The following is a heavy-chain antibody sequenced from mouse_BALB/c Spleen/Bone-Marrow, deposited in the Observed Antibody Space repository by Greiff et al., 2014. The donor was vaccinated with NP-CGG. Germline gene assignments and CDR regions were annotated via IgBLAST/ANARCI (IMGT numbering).Heavy chain of an antibody. CDR2: IAPGSGST. V-gene: IGHV1S41*01. CDR1: GCTFTSYW. Sequence: DLVKPGASVKLSCKASGCTFTSYWINWIKQRPGQGLEWIGRIAPGSGSTYYDEMFKGKATLTVDTSSSTAYIQLSSLSSEDSAVYFCARSYYGRAMDYWGQGTSVTVS. D-gene: IGHD1-1*01. J-gene: IGHJ4*01. CDR3: ARSYYGRAMDY.